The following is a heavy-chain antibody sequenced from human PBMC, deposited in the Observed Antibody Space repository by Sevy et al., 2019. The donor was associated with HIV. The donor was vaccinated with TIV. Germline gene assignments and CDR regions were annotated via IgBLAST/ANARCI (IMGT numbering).Heavy chain of an antibody. CDR3: ARHCSGGSCYSLLPHYYYGMDV. Sequence: VGSLRLSCAASGFTFNMYWMTWVRQAPGKGLEWVANIKEDGSERNYLDSVKGRFTISRDNAKESLYLQINSLRAEDTAVYYCARHCSGGSCYSLLPHYYYGMDVWGQGTTVTVSS. CDR2: IKEDGSER. D-gene: IGHD2-15*01. CDR1: GFTFNMYW. V-gene: IGHV3-7*01. J-gene: IGHJ6*02.